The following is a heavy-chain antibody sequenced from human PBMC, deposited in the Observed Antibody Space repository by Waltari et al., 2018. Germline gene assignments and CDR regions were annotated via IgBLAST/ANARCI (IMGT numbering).Heavy chain of an antibody. J-gene: IGHJ5*02. CDR1: GGSFSGYY. V-gene: IGHV4-34*01. Sequence: QVQLQQWGAGLLKPSETLSLTCAVYGGSFSGYYWSWIRQPPGKGLEWIGEINHSGSTNYNPSLKSRVTISVDTSKNQFSLKLSSVTAADTAVYYCAREGIYSSATDARFDPWGQGTLVTVSS. CDR2: INHSGST. CDR3: AREGIYSSATDARFDP. D-gene: IGHD6-25*01.